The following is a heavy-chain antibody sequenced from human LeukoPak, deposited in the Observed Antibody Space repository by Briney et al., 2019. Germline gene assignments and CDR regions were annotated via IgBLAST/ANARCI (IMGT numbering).Heavy chain of an antibody. Sequence: GGSLRLSCVVSGFTVSNSYMNWVRQSPGKGLEWVLIIYIDETTYYADSVRGRFTMSRDNSRNTLYLQMNSLGVEDTAVYYCAQEGFGGSTLGSTFDIWGQGTMVTVSS. J-gene: IGHJ3*02. CDR1: GFTVSNSY. D-gene: IGHD3-10*01. CDR2: IYIDETT. V-gene: IGHV3-53*01. CDR3: AQEGFGGSTLGSTFDI.